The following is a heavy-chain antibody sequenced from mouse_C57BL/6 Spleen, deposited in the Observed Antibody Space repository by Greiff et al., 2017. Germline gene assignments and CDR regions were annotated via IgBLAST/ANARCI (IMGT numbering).Heavy chain of an antibody. CDR1: GYTFTGYW. Sequence: QVQLQQSGAELMKPGASVKLSCKATGYTFTGYWIEWVKQRPGHGLEWIGEIVPGSGRTNYNEKFKGKATFTADTSSTTAYMQLRSLTTEDSAIYDCARSGQLRFAWFAYWCQGTLVTVSA. V-gene: IGHV1-9*01. J-gene: IGHJ3*01. CDR2: IVPGSGRT. D-gene: IGHD3-2*02. CDR3: ARSGQLRFAWFAY.